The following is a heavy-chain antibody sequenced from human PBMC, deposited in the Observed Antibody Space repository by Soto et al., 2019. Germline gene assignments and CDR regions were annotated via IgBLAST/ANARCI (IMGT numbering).Heavy chain of an antibody. CDR3: ARGRFDYIWGSPAPYLDY. D-gene: IGHD3-16*01. CDR1: GDSISTYY. J-gene: IGHJ4*02. V-gene: IGHV4-59*01. CDR2: IYNSAST. Sequence: SETLSLTCTVSGDSISTYYWTWIRQPPGKGLEWIGYIYNSASTKYNPSLKSRVTISVDTSKNQFSLKLSSVTAADTAVYYCARGRFDYIWGSPAPYLDYWGQGALVTVSS.